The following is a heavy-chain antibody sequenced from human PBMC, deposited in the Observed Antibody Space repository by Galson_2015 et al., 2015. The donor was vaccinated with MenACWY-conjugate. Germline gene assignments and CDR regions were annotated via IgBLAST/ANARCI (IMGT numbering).Heavy chain of an antibody. CDR3: ARHILVSVYDIDV. J-gene: IGHJ6*02. V-gene: IGHV3-7*03. CDR2: TKEDGSEK. Sequence: SLRLSCAASGFTFSSYWMTWVRQAPGKGLEWVANTKEDGSEKYYVDSVKGRFTISRDNAKNSLYLQMNSLRADDTAVYYCARHILVSVYDIDVWAQGSPVPVS. CDR1: GFTFSSYW. D-gene: IGHD1-26*01.